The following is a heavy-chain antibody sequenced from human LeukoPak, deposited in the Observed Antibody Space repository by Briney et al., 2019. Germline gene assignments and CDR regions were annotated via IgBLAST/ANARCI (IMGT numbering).Heavy chain of an antibody. Sequence: PGGSLRLSCAASGFTFSSSEMNWVRQAPGKGLEWVSYISTTGTTMYYADSVKGRFTISRDNAKNSLYLQMNSLRAEDTAVYYCASSKGGRRFGELDYYFDYWGQGTLVTVSS. CDR1: GFTFSSSE. CDR2: ISTTGTTM. J-gene: IGHJ4*02. V-gene: IGHV3-48*03. D-gene: IGHD3-10*01. CDR3: ASSKGGRRFGELDYYFDY.